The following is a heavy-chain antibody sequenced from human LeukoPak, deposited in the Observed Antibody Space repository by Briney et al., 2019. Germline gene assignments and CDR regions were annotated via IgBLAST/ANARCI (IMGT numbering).Heavy chain of an antibody. V-gene: IGHV3-23*01. D-gene: IGHD3-3*01. Sequence: GGSLRLSCAASGFTFSSYAMSWVRQAPGKGLEWVSAISGSGGSTYYADSVKGRFTISRDNSKNTLYLQMNSLRAEDTAVYYCAKDHRDYDFWSGSSYWGQGTLVTVSS. CDR1: GFTFSSYA. J-gene: IGHJ4*02. CDR3: AKDHRDYDFWSGSSY. CDR2: ISGSGGST.